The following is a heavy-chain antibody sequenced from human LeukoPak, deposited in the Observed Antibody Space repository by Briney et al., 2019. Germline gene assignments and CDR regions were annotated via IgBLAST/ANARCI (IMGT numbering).Heavy chain of an antibody. J-gene: IGHJ5*02. Sequence: ASVKVSCKASGYTFTSYYMHWVQQAPGKGLEWMGLVDPEDGETIYAEKFQGRVTITADTSTDTAYMELSSLRSEDTAVYYCASSREYDFWSGGTYNWFDPWGQGTLVTVSS. CDR2: VDPEDGET. CDR1: GYTFTSYY. D-gene: IGHD3-3*01. CDR3: ASSREYDFWSGGTYNWFDP. V-gene: IGHV1-69-2*01.